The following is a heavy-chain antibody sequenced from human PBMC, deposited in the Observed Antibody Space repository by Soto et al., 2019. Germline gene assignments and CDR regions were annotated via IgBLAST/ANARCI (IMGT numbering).Heavy chain of an antibody. Sequence: GGSLRLSCAASGFTFSSYSMNWVRQAPGKGLEWVSYISSSSSTIYYADSVKGRFTISRDNAKNSLYLQMNSLRDEDTAVYYCARDCTNGVCYDYYYYYGKDVWGQGTTVTVSS. CDR1: GFTFSSYS. CDR2: ISSSSSTI. D-gene: IGHD2-8*01. J-gene: IGHJ6*02. V-gene: IGHV3-48*02. CDR3: ARDCTNGVCYDYYYYYGKDV.